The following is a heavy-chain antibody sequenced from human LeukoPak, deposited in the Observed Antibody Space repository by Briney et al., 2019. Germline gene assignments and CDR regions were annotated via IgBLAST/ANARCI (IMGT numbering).Heavy chain of an antibody. CDR2: IYYSGST. D-gene: IGHD1-26*01. CDR1: GGSISSYY. CDR3: ARDRGSGSFDY. Sequence: SETLSLTCTVSGGSISSYYWSWNRQPPGEGLEWIGYIYYSGSTNYNPSLKSRVTISVDTSKNQFSLKLSSVTAADTAVYYCARDRGSGSFDYWGQGTLVTVSS. J-gene: IGHJ4*02. V-gene: IGHV4-59*01.